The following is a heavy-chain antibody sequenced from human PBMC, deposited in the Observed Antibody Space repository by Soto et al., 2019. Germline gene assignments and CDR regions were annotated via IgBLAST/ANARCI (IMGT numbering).Heavy chain of an antibody. J-gene: IGHJ4*01. CDR1: GDTFSSYA. D-gene: IGHD6-6*01. CDR3: ARVREPLSIAAPYY. CDR2: IIPIFGTA. Sequence: GASVKVSCKASGDTFSSYAISWVRQAPGQGLEWMGGIIPIFGTANYAQKFQGRVTITADESTSTAYMELSSLRSEDTAVYYCARVREPLSIAAPYYWGQGTLVTVSS. V-gene: IGHV1-69*13.